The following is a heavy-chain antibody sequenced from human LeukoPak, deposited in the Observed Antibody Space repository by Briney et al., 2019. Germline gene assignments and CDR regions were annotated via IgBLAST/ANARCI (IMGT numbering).Heavy chain of an antibody. Sequence: QSGGSLRLSCAASGFTFSSYAMSWVRQAPDKGLEWVAAITGSGGGTYYGDSAKGRFTISRDNSKNTLYLQMNSLRAEDTAVYYCAKDPNGDYIGAFDFWGQGTMVTVSS. J-gene: IGHJ3*01. V-gene: IGHV3-23*01. CDR2: ITGSGGGT. CDR3: AKDPNGDYIGAFDF. D-gene: IGHD4-17*01. CDR1: GFTFSSYA.